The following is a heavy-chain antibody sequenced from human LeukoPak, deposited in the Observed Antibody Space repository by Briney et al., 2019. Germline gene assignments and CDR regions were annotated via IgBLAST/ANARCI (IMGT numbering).Heavy chain of an antibody. V-gene: IGHV4-39*07. J-gene: IGHJ4*02. CDR1: GGSISSSSYD. D-gene: IGHD3-22*01. Sequence: SETLSLTWTVSGGSISSSSYDCGWIRQPPGKGLDWIGLIYYRGSTYYNPSLKSRVTISVDTSKNQFSLKLSSVTAADTAVYYCARYYYDSSGSSPFDYWGQGTLVTVSS. CDR3: ARYYYDSSGSSPFDY. CDR2: IYYRGST.